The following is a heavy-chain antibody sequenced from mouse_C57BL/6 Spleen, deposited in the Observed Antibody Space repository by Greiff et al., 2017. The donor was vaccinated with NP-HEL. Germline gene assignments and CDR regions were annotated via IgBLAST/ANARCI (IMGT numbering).Heavy chain of an antibody. J-gene: IGHJ3*01. Sequence: QVQLQQPGAELVRPGSSVKLSCKASGYTFTSYWMQWVKQRPIQGLEWIGNIDPSDSETHYNQKFKDKATLTVNKSSSTAYMQLSSLTSEDSAVSYCARIGLGWFAYWGHGTLVTVSA. V-gene: IGHV1-52*01. CDR2: IDPSDSET. D-gene: IGHD4-1*01. CDR3: ARIGLGWFAY. CDR1: GYTFTSYW.